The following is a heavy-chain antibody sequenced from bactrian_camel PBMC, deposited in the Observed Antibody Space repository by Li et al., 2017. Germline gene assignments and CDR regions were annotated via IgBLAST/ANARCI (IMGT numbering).Heavy chain of an antibody. D-gene: IGHD2*01. Sequence: VQLVESGGGSVQAGGSLTLSCAGSGWTSRDYCMGWFRQAPGKEREGVAATDFKGRATYEDSAKGRFTISQDSANYTLYLQMNSLKPEDTAMYYCAFDWPHDGASWEAISTDRGYWGQGTQVTVS. CDR1: GWTSRDYC. CDR2: TDFKGRA. V-gene: IGHV3S55*01. J-gene: IGHJ6*01. CDR3: AFDWPHDGASWEAISTDRGY.